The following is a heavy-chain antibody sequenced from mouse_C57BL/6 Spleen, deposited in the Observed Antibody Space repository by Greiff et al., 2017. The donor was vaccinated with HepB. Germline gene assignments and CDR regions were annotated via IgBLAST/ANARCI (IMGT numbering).Heavy chain of an antibody. J-gene: IGHJ2*01. CDR2: IDPSDSYT. CDR3: ARRGTAPASDY. V-gene: IGHV1-50*01. Sequence: QVQLQQPGAELVKPGASVKLSCKASGYTFTSYWMQWVKQRPGQGLEWIGEIDPSDSYTNYNQKFKGKATLTVDTSSSTAYMQLSSLTSEDSAVYYCARRGTAPASDYWGQGTTLTVSS. D-gene: IGHD3-2*01. CDR1: GYTFTSYW.